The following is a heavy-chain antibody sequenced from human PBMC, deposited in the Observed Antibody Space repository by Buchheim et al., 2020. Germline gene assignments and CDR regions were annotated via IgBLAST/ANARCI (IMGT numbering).Heavy chain of an antibody. V-gene: IGHV3-30*04. CDR2: ISYDGSNK. CDR3: ARYVYSSSRYYYGMDV. J-gene: IGHJ6*02. CDR1: GFTFSIYA. D-gene: IGHD6-6*01. Sequence: QVQLVESGGGVVQPGRSLRLSCAASGFTFSIYAMHWVRQAPGKGLEWVAVISYDGSNKYHADSVKGRFTISRDSSKNTLYLQMNSLRAEDTAVYYCARYVYSSSRYYYGMDVWGQGTT.